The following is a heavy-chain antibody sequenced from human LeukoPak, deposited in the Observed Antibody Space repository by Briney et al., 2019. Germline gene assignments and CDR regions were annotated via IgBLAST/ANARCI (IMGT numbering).Heavy chain of an antibody. CDR1: GFIFSSYD. D-gene: IGHD5-12*01. CDR3: AQGDFYDVVAGRQNWFGP. V-gene: IGHV3-30*03. Sequence: GGSLGLSCAASGFIFSSYDMHWVRQAPGKGLEWVAVISYDGSNKYYADSVKGRFTISRDNSKNRLYLQVSSLRVDDTGVYYCAQGDFYDVVAGRQNWFGPWGQGTLVIVSS. CDR2: ISYDGSNK. J-gene: IGHJ5*02.